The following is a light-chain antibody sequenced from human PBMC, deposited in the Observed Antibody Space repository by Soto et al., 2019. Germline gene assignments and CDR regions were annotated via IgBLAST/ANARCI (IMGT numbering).Light chain of an antibody. V-gene: IGLV1-40*01. CDR1: SSNFGAGFD. CDR3: QSYDSGLRGYV. CDR2: GSK. J-gene: IGLJ1*01. Sequence: VLTQPPSVSGAPGQWVTISCTGTSSNFGAGFDVHWYQQLPGAAPKLLIYGSKNRPSGVPDRFSGSKSGTSAFLAITGLQAEDEAHYYCQSYDSGLRGYVFGTGTKVTVL.